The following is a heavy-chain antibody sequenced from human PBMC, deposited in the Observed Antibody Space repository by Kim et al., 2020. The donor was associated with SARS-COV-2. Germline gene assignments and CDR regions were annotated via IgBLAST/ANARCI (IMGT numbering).Heavy chain of an antibody. CDR2: IYSGGST. D-gene: IGHD2-21*02. CDR1: GFTVSSNY. V-gene: IGHV3-53*01. CDR3: ARNLGDHGMYV. J-gene: IGHJ6*02. Sequence: WGSLRLSCAASGFTVSSNYMSWVRQAPGKGLEWVSFIYSGGSTYYADSVKGRFTISRDNSKNTLYLQMNSLMSDDTAVVYYARNLGDHGMYVWGQCSTVT.